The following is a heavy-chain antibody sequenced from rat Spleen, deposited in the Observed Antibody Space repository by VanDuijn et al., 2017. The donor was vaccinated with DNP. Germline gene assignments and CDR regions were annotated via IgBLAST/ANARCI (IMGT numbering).Heavy chain of an antibody. CDR3: ARQGNNYGYFDF. CDR2: IIYDGTRT. J-gene: IGHJ1*01. V-gene: IGHV5-29*01. Sequence: EVQLVESGGGLVQPGRSLKLSCAASGFTFSNSGMHWIRQAPTKGLEWVATIIYDGTRTYYRDSVKGRFTISRDNAKNTLSLQMNSLRSEDTATYYCARQGNNYGYFDFWGPGTMVTVSS. CDR1: GFTFSNSG.